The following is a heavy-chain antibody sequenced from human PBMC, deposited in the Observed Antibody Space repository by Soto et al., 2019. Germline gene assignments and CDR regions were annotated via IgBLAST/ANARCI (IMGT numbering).Heavy chain of an antibody. J-gene: IGHJ5*02. CDR1: GYTFTSYA. CDR2: INAGNGNT. Sequence: ASVKVSCKASGYTFTSYAMHWVRQAPGQRLEWMGWINAGNGNTKYSQKFQGRVTITRDTSASTAYMELSSLRSEDTAVYYCARDLYSSSWRINWFDPWGQGTLVTVSS. CDR3: ARDLYSSSWRINWFDP. V-gene: IGHV1-3*01. D-gene: IGHD6-13*01.